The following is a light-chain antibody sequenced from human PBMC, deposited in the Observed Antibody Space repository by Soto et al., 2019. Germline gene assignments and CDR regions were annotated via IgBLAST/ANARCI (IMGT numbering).Light chain of an antibody. Sequence: EIVMTQSPATLSVSPGERVTLSCRASQTISSILAWYHQKPGRAPRLLIYSASIRTTGIPARFSGSASGTDFTLTISSLQSEDFSIYYCQQYYQWPWTFGQGTKLDI. V-gene: IGKV3-15*01. J-gene: IGKJ1*01. CDR1: QTISSI. CDR2: SAS. CDR3: QQYYQWPWT.